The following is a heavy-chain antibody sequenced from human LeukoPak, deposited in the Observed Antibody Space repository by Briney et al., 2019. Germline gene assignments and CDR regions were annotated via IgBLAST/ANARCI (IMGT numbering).Heavy chain of an antibody. V-gene: IGHV1-2*02. CDR3: AREVWGSGWVLAFDI. CDR1: GYTFTGYY. CDR2: INHNSGGT. D-gene: IGHD6-19*01. J-gene: IGHJ3*02. Sequence: AASVKVSCKASGYTFTGYYMHWVRQAPGQRLEWMGWINHNSGGTNYAQKLQGRVTMTRDTSISTAYMVLSRLRSDGTAVYYCAREVWGSGWVLAFDIWGQGTMVTVSS.